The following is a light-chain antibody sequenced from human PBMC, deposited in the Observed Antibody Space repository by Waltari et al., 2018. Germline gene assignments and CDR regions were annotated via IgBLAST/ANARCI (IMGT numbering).Light chain of an antibody. CDR1: QSVSSNQ. V-gene: IGKV3-20*01. CDR3: HHYGTSPRP. J-gene: IGKJ1*01. Sequence: DIVLTQSPDTLSLSPGEGATLSCRASQSVSSNQLAWYHQKPGQAPRLLIYDTSTRATGIPDRFTGSGSGTDFTLIISRLDPDDFAVYYCHHYGTSPRPLGQGSKVEI. CDR2: DTS.